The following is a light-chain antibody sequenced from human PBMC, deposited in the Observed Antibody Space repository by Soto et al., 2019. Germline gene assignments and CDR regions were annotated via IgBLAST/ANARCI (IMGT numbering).Light chain of an antibody. Sequence: QSALTQPPSASGSPGQSVTISCTGASGDVGGYNYVSWYQQHPGKAPKLMIYEVSNRPSGVSNRFSGSKSGNTASLTISGLQAEDEADYYCSSYTSSSLRVFGGGTKVTVL. CDR2: EVS. CDR3: SSYTSSSLRV. J-gene: IGLJ2*01. V-gene: IGLV2-14*01. CDR1: SGDVGGYNY.